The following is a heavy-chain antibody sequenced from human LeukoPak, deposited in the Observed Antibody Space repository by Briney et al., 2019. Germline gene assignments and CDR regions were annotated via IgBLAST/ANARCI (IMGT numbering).Heavy chain of an antibody. V-gene: IGHV3-53*01. D-gene: IGHD1-1*01. CDR3: AKDFGNDAPPRDY. Sequence: PGRSLRLSCAASGFTVSSNYLSWVRQAPGKGLEWVSIIYSGGSTYYADSVKGRFTISRDNSKNTLYLQMNSLRAEDTAVYYCAKDFGNDAPPRDYWGQGTLVTVSS. CDR2: IYSGGST. CDR1: GFTVSSNY. J-gene: IGHJ4*02.